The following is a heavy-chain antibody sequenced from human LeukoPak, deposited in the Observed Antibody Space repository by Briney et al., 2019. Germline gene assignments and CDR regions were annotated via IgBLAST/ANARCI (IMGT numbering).Heavy chain of an antibody. J-gene: IGHJ4*02. CDR2: IYYSGST. CDR1: GGSISSYY. D-gene: IGHD6-13*01. CDR3: GGLQVAAGTIDY. Sequence: PSETLSLTCTVSGGSISSYYWSWIRQPPGKGLEWIGYIYYSGSTNCNPSLKSRVTISVDTSKNQFSLKLSSVTAADTAVYYCGGLQVAAGTIDYWGRGTLVTVSS. V-gene: IGHV4-59*01.